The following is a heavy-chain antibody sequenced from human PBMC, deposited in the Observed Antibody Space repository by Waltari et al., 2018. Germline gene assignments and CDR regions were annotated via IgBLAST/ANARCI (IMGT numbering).Heavy chain of an antibody. CDR1: GGSISSYY. Sequence: QVQLQESGPGLVKPSETLSLTCTVSGGSISSYYWSWIRQPPGKGLEWIGYIYYSGSTNYNPSLKSRVTISVDTSKNQFSLKLSSVTAADTAVYYCARGSLGGWFDPWGQGTLVTVSS. CDR3: ARGSLGGWFDP. J-gene: IGHJ5*02. D-gene: IGHD3-3*01. CDR2: IYYSGST. V-gene: IGHV4-59*01.